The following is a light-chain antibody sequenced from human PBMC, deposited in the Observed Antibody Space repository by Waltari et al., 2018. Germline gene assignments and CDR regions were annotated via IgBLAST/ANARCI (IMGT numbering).Light chain of an antibody. V-gene: IGKV4-1*01. CDR1: QSVLYSSNNKNY. CDR2: WAS. CDR3: QQYYITPWT. Sequence: GERATINCKSSQSVLYSSNNKNYLAWYQQKPGQPPKLLIYWASTRESGVPDRFSGSGSGTDFTLTISSLQADDVAVYYCQQYYITPWTFGQGTKVEIK. J-gene: IGKJ1*01.